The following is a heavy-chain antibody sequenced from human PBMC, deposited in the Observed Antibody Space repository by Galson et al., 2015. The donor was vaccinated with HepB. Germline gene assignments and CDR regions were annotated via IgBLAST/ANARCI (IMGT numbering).Heavy chain of an antibody. V-gene: IGHV3-23*01. J-gene: IGHJ4*02. CDR1: GFTFSSYA. Sequence: SLRLSCAASGFTFSSYAMSWVRQAPGRGLEWVSAISGSGGSTYYADSVKGRFTISRDNSKNTLYPQMNSLRAEDTAVYYCAKSPVTNLYYFDYWGQGTLVTVSS. CDR2: ISGSGGST. D-gene: IGHD4-17*01. CDR3: AKSPVTNLYYFDY.